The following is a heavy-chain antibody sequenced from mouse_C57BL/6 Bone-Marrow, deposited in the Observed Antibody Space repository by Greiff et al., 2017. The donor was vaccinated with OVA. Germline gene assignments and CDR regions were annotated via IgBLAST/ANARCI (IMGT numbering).Heavy chain of an antibody. V-gene: IGHV2-9-1*01. J-gene: IGHJ1*03. Sequence: VKLVESGPGLVAPSQSLSITCTVSGFSLTSYAISWVRQPPGKGLEWLGVIWTGGGTNYNSALKSRLSISKDNSKSQVFLKMNSLQTDDTARYYCARTYYGSRGWYFDVWGTVTTVTVSS. CDR2: IWTGGGT. CDR1: GFSLTSYA. D-gene: IGHD1-1*01. CDR3: ARTYYGSRGWYFDV.